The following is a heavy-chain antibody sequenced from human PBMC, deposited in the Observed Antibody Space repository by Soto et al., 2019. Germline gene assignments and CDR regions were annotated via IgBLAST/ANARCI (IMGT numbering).Heavy chain of an antibody. CDR1: GFTFSSYA. D-gene: IGHD6-13*01. Sequence: QVQLVESGGGVVQPGRSLRLSCAASGFTFSSYAMHWVRQAPGKGLEWVAVISYDGSNKYYADSVKGRFTISRDNSKNTLYLQMNSLRAEDTAVYYCARDPYSSSLYYRYYYGMDVWGQGTTVTVSS. CDR3: ARDPYSSSLYYRYYYGMDV. V-gene: IGHV3-30-3*01. J-gene: IGHJ6*02. CDR2: ISYDGSNK.